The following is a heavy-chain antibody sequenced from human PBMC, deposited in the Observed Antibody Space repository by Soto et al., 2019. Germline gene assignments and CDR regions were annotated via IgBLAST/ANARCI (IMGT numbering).Heavy chain of an antibody. CDR1: GYTFTSYD. Sequence: QVQLVQSGAEVKKPGASVKVSCKASGYTFTSYDINWVRQATGQGLEWMGWMNPNSGNTGYAQKFQGRVTMTRNTSISTAYMELSSLRSEDTAVYYCARGGYVTMVRGVILWAGNGMDVWGQGTTVTVSS. D-gene: IGHD3-10*01. J-gene: IGHJ6*02. CDR2: MNPNSGNT. CDR3: ARGGYVTMVRGVILWAGNGMDV. V-gene: IGHV1-8*01.